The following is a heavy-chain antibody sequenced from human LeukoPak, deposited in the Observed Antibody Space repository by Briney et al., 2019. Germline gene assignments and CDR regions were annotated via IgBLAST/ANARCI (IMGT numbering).Heavy chain of an antibody. J-gene: IGHJ4*02. D-gene: IGHD6-13*01. CDR3: ARYRSRGLRENFDY. Sequence: PGGSLRLSCAASGFTFSDYYMNWIRQAPGKGLEWVSYISSRSSSIYYADSVKGRFTISRDNAKNSLNLQMNSLRAEDTAVYYCARYRSRGLRENFDYWGQGTLVTVSS. CDR1: GFTFSDYY. CDR2: ISSRSSSI. V-gene: IGHV3-11*01.